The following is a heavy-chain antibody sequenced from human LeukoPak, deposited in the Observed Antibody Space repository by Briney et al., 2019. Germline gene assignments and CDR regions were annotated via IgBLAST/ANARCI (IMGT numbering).Heavy chain of an antibody. J-gene: IGHJ6*02. V-gene: IGHV4-30-2*01. CDR3: ARDAGHQLSRRNYYAMDV. CDR1: GGSISSGGYY. CDR2: IYHSGST. D-gene: IGHD2-2*01. Sequence: PSETLSLTCTVSGGSISSGGYYWSWIRQPPGKGLEWIGYIYHSGSTYYNPSLKSRVTISVDTSKNQFSLKLSSVTAADTAVYYCARDAGHQLSRRNYYAMDVWGQGTTVTVSS.